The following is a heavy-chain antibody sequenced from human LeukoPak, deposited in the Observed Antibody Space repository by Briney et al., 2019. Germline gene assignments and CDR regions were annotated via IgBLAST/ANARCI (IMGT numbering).Heavy chain of an antibody. CDR2: ISWNSGSI. D-gene: IGHD1-26*01. J-gene: IGHJ6*02. V-gene: IGHV3-9*01. CDR1: GFTFDDYA. Sequence: GGSLRLSCAASGFTFDDYAMHWVRQAPGKGLEWVSGISWNSGSIGYADSVKGRFTISRDNAKNSLYLQMNSLRAEDTALYYCAKDRNSGSYLRRNGMDVWGQGTTVTVSS. CDR3: AKDRNSGSYLRRNGMDV.